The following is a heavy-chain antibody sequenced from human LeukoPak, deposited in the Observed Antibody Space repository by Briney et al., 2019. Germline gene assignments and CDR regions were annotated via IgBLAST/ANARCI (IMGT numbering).Heavy chain of an antibody. D-gene: IGHD3-16*01. Sequence: SETLSLTCTVSGGSISTFSWSWIRQFPGKGLEWIGSIYIKSTNYNPSLKSRAAISVDASKNQFSLRLDSVTTADTAVYYCARVGRGDHTWGNYYCDHWGQGTLVTVSS. J-gene: IGHJ4*02. CDR2: IYIKST. V-gene: IGHV4-59*01. CDR1: GGSISTFS. CDR3: ARVGRGDHTWGNYYCDH.